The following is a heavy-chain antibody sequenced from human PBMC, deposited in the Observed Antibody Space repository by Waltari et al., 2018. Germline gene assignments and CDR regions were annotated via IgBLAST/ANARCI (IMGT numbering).Heavy chain of an antibody. V-gene: IGHV4-31*03. CDR3: ARSTRDAFDI. CDR2: SYYSGST. J-gene: IGHJ3*02. CDR1: GGSIRSGGYY. D-gene: IGHD4-17*01. Sequence: QVQLQESGPGLVKPSQTLSLTCTVSGGSIRSGGYYWSWIRQHPGKGLEWFGYSYYSGSTYYNPSLKSRVTISVDTSKNQFSLKLSSVTAADTAVYYCARSTRDAFDIWGQGTMVTVSS.